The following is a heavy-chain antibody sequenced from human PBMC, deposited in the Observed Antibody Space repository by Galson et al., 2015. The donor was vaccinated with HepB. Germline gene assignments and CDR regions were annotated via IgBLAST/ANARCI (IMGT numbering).Heavy chain of an antibody. V-gene: IGHV1-2*02. Sequence: SCKASGYTFTAYHMHWVRHAPGQGLEWMGWINANSGGTNYAQKFQGRITLTRDTSTNTVYMELSRLTSDDTALYYCARENWFYDFWGQGALVTVSS. J-gene: IGHJ4*02. CDR2: INANSGGT. CDR3: ARENWFYDF. D-gene: IGHD3-9*01. CDR1: GYTFTAYH.